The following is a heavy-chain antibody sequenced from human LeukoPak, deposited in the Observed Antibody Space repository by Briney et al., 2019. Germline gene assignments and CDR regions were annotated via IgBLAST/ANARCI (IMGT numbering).Heavy chain of an antibody. CDR1: GYTFTGYY. CDR3: ASNYDILTGYSDPPHDAFDI. Sequence: ASVKVSCKASGYTFTGYYMHWVRQAPGQGREWMGWINPNSVGTNYVQKFQGRVTMTRDTSISTAYMELSRLRSDDTAVYYCASNYDILTGYSDPPHDAFDIWGQGTMVTVSS. J-gene: IGHJ3*02. CDR2: INPNSVGT. V-gene: IGHV1-2*02. D-gene: IGHD3-9*01.